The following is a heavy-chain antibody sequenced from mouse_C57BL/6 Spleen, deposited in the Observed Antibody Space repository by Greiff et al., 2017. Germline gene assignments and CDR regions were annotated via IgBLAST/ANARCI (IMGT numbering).Heavy chain of an antibody. V-gene: IGHV1-7*01. D-gene: IGHD5-1*01. Sequence: QVQLQQSGAELAKPGASVKLSCKASGYTFNCYWMHWVKQRPGQGLEWIGYINPSSGYTKYNEKFKYKATLTADKSSSTAYIQLSSLTYEDSAVEYCARSVPILDAMCYWGQGTSVTVSS. CDR1: GYTFNCYW. J-gene: IGHJ4*01. CDR3: ARSVPILDAMCY. CDR2: INPSSGYT.